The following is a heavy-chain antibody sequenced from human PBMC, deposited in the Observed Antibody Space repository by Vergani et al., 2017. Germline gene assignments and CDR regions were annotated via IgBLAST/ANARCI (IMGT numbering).Heavy chain of an antibody. Sequence: QVQLQESGPGLVRPSQTLSLTCTVSGGSISSGSYYWSWFRQPAGKGLEWIGRFYTGGGTSYNHSLKSRVTISVDTSKNLFSLQLSSVTAADTAVYYCARDPLYSTTWPFLLLDMDVWGQGTTVTVSS. CDR1: GGSISSGSYY. CDR2: FYTGGGT. D-gene: IGHD6-13*01. V-gene: IGHV4-61*02. J-gene: IGHJ6*02. CDR3: ARDPLYSTTWPFLLLDMDV.